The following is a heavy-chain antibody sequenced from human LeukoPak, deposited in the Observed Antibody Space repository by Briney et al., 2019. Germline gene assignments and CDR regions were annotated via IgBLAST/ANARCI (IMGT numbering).Heavy chain of an antibody. V-gene: IGHV3-23*01. CDR2: ISDSGANT. CDR1: GFTFSTYA. CDR3: AKSMTLQWRGFFDL. Sequence: PGGSLRLSCAASGFTFSTYAMSWVGQAPGKGLEWVSTISDSGANTYYADSVWGRFTISRDNSKNTLYLQKNSLRADDTAIYYCAKSMTLQWRGFFDLWGRGTHVTVSS. D-gene: IGHD6-19*01. J-gene: IGHJ2*01.